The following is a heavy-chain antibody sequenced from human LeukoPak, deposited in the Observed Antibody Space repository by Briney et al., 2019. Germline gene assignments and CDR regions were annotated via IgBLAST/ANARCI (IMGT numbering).Heavy chain of an antibody. CDR1: GGSISSGPYS. J-gene: IGHJ4*02. V-gene: IGHV4-30-4*07. CDR2: IYHSGSA. D-gene: IGHD3-22*01. Sequence: SETLSLTCTASGGSISSGPYSWAWIRQPLGKGLEWIGYIYHSGSASYNPSLMSRLTISVDTSKNQFSLKLSSVTAADTAVYYCARAKDSSGYYSLYYFDNWGQGTLVTVSS. CDR3: ARAKDSSGYYSLYYFDN.